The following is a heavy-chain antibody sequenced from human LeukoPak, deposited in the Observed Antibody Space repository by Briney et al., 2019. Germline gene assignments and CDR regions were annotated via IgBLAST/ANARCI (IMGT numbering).Heavy chain of an antibody. V-gene: IGHV3-21*04. Sequence: GGSLRLSCAASGFTFSSYSMNWVRQAPGKGLEWVSSISSSRNYIYYADSVKGRFTISRDNSKNTLYLQMNSLRAEDTAVYYCAKESSGYSYGYPNYFDYWGQGTLVTVSS. CDR3: AKESSGYSYGYPNYFDY. J-gene: IGHJ4*02. D-gene: IGHD5-18*01. CDR2: ISSSRNYI. CDR1: GFTFSSYS.